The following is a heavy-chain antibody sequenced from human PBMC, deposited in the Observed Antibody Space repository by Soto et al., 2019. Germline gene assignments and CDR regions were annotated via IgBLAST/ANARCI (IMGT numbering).Heavy chain of an antibody. D-gene: IGHD3-22*01. Sequence: EVQLLESGGGLVQPGGSLRLSCAATGFTFSSYAMSWVRQAPGKGLEWVSTISGSGGSTYYADSVKGRFTISRDNSKNTLYLQMHSLRAEDTAVYYCAKGAYDRSGYYLDYWGQGTPVTVSS. V-gene: IGHV3-23*01. CDR1: GFTFSSYA. J-gene: IGHJ4*02. CDR3: AKGAYDRSGYYLDY. CDR2: ISGSGGST.